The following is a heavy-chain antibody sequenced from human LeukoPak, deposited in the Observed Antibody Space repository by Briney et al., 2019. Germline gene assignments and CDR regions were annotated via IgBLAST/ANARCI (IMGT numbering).Heavy chain of an antibody. CDR1: GFTFSSYA. CDR3: AKCDYDILTGYYYYGMDV. Sequence: GGSLRLSCASSGFTFSSYAMSGVRQAPGKGLEWVSAISGSGGSTYYADSVKGRLTISRDNSKNTLYLQMNSLRAEDTAVYYCAKCDYDILTGYYYYGMDVWGQGTTVTVSS. J-gene: IGHJ6*02. D-gene: IGHD3-9*01. V-gene: IGHV3-23*01. CDR2: ISGSGGST.